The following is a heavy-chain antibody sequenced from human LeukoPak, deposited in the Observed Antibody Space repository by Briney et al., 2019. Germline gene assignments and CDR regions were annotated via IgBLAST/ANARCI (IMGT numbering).Heavy chain of an antibody. V-gene: IGHV1-18*01. Sequence: ASVTVSCMASGYTFTSYGISWVRQAPGQGLEWMGWISAYNGNTNYAQKLQGRVTMTTDTSTSTAYMELRSLRSDDTAVYYCARDADYGDSYLNYYYYYYMDVWGKGTTVTVSS. D-gene: IGHD4-17*01. CDR3: ARDADYGDSYLNYYYYYYMDV. J-gene: IGHJ6*03. CDR2: ISAYNGNT. CDR1: GYTFTSYG.